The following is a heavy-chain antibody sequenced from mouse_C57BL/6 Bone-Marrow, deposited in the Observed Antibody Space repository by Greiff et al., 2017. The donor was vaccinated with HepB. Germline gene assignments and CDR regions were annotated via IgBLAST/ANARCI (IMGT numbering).Heavy chain of an antibody. CDR1: GFTFSSYA. D-gene: IGHD1-1*01. J-gene: IGHJ3*01. CDR3: TRARYYYGPFAY. CDR2: ISSGGDYI. Sequence: EVHLVESGEGLVKPGGSLKLSCAASGFTFSSYAMSWVRQTPEKRLEWVAYISSGGDYIYYADTVKGRFTISRNNARNTLYLQMSSLKSEETAMYYCTRARYYYGPFAYWGQGTLVTVSA. V-gene: IGHV5-9-1*02.